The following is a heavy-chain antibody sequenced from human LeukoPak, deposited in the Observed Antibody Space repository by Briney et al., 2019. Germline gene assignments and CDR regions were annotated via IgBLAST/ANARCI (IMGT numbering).Heavy chain of an antibody. D-gene: IGHD3-10*01. CDR2: ISSSSSYI. CDR3: AKAHWGFGEPGSFDF. CDR1: GFTFSSYS. J-gene: IGHJ3*01. V-gene: IGHV3-21*01. Sequence: RPGGSLRLFCAASGFTFSSYSMNWVRQAPGKGLEWVSSISSSSSYIYYADSVKGRFTISRDNSKNTLYLQMNSLRADDTAVYYCAKAHWGFGEPGSFDFWGQGTMVTVSP.